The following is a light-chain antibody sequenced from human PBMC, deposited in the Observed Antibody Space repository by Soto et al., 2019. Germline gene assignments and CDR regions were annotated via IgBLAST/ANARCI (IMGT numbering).Light chain of an antibody. Sequence: EIVLTKSPATLSLSPGERATLSCRARRSFDSSYLAWYQHNPGQAPRLLIYAASSRATGIPDRFIGSGSGTDFTLTISRLEPDDSAVYYCHHYDSSPPYTFGQGTKLEIK. V-gene: IGKV3-20*01. CDR1: RSFDSSY. CDR3: HHYDSSPPYT. CDR2: AAS. J-gene: IGKJ2*01.